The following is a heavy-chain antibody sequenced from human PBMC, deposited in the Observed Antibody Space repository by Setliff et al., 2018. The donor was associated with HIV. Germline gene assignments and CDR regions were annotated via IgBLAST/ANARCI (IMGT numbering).Heavy chain of an antibody. CDR2: IKPDGREK. Sequence: GGSLRLSCAASGFTFSTYWMNWVRQAPGKGLQWVANIKPDGREKNYVDSVKGRFTISRDNAKNSLILQMDNLRAEDTAVYYCGRGFGYSTPLVTYWGQGSLVTVSS. CDR3: GRGFGYSTPLVTY. D-gene: IGHD3-22*01. J-gene: IGHJ4*02. V-gene: IGHV3-7*01. CDR1: GFTFSTYW.